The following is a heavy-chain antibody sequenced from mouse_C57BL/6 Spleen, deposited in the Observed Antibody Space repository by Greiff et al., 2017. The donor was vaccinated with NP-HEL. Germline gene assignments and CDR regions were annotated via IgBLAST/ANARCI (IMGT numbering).Heavy chain of an antibody. V-gene: IGHV1-55*01. Sequence: QVQLQQPGAELVKPGASVKMSCKASGYTFTSYWITWVKQRPGQGLEWIGDIYPGSGSTNYNEKFKSKATLTVDTSSSTAYMQLSSLTSEDSAVYYCARNDYDNWYIDVWGTGTTVTVSS. J-gene: IGHJ1*03. CDR2: IYPGSGST. D-gene: IGHD2-4*01. CDR3: ARNDYDNWYIDV. CDR1: GYTFTSYW.